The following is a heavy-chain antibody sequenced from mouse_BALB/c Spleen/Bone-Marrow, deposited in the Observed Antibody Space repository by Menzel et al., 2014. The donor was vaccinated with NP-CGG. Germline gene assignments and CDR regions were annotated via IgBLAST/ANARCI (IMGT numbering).Heavy chain of an antibody. V-gene: IGHV1-7*01. CDR1: GYTFTSYW. D-gene: IGHD1-1*01. J-gene: IGHJ4*01. CDR3: ARQITTVDYAMDY. Sequence: VKLVESGAELAKPGASVKMSCKASGYTFTSYWMHWVKPRPGQGLEWIGYINPSTGYTEYNQKFKDKATLTADKSSSTAYMQLSSLTSEDSAVYYCARQITTVDYAMDYWGQGTSVTVSS. CDR2: INPSTGYT.